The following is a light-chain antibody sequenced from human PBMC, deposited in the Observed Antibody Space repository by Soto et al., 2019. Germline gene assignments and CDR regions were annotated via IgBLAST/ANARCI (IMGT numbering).Light chain of an antibody. CDR1: QSVTSD. J-gene: IGKJ1*01. V-gene: IGKV3-15*01. CDR2: GAS. CDR3: QQYNNWPRT. Sequence: EIVMTQSPATLSLSPGERATLSCRANQSVTSDLAWYQQKPGQAPRLLIYGASTRATDIPARFSGSGSGTEFTLTISSLQSEDFAVYYCQQYNNWPRTLGQGTKVDIK.